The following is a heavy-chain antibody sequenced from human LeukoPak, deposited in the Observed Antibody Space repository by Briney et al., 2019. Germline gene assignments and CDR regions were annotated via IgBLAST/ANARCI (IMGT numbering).Heavy chain of an antibody. V-gene: IGHV4-61*08. Sequence: SQTLSLTCTVSGGSISSGDYYWSWIRQPPGKGLEWIGYIYYSGSTNYNPSLKSRVTISVDTSKNQFSLKLSPVTAADTAVYYCARALLYSYGSGGAFDIWGQGTMVTVSS. CDR1: GGSISSGDYY. D-gene: IGHD5-18*01. CDR2: IYYSGST. J-gene: IGHJ3*02. CDR3: ARALLYSYGSGGAFDI.